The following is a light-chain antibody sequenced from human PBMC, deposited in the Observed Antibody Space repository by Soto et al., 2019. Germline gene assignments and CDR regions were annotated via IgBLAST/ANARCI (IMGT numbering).Light chain of an antibody. J-gene: IGLJ1*01. CDR2: EVT. CDR1: SSDIGNYNL. CDR3: CSYAGSTTFYV. Sequence: QSALTQPASVSGSPGQSITISCTGSSSDIGNYNLVSWYQQDQGKAPKLMIYEVTKRPSGVSNRFSGSKSGNTASLSISGLQAEDEADYYCCSYAGSTTFYVFGTGTKLTVL. V-gene: IGLV2-23*02.